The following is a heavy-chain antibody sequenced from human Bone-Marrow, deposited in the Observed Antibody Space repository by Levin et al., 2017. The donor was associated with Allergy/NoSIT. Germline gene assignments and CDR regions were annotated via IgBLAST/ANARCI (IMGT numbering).Heavy chain of an antibody. Sequence: SETLSLTCTVSGGSISSYYWSWIRQPPGKGLEWIGYIYYSGSTNYNPSLKSRVTISVDTSKNQFSLKLSSVTAADTAVYYCARTVGSSSWRLPFDYWGQGTLVTVSS. D-gene: IGHD6-13*01. CDR2: IYYSGST. J-gene: IGHJ4*02. V-gene: IGHV4-59*08. CDR1: GGSISSYY. CDR3: ARTVGSSSWRLPFDY.